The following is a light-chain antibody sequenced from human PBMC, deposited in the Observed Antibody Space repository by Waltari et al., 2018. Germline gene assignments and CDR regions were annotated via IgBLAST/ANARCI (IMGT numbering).Light chain of an antibody. Sequence: EIVLTQSPATLSLSPGERATLSCRASQSVDRYLAWYQQRPGQAPRPLIYDTSNRPTDIPARFSGSGSGTDFSLTISSLEPEEFAVYYCQQRRNWPLTFGGGTKVEIK. J-gene: IGKJ4*01. CDR2: DTS. CDR3: QQRRNWPLT. V-gene: IGKV3-11*01. CDR1: QSVDRY.